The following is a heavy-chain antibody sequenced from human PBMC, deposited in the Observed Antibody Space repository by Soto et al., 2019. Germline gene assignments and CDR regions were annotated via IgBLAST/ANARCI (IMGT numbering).Heavy chain of an antibody. CDR2: IYYSGST. Sequence: SETLSLTCTVSGGSISSSSYYWGWIRQPPGKGLEWIGSIYYSGSTYYNPSLKSRVTISVDTSKNQFSLKLSSVTAADTAVYYCARTIVGATNAFDYWGQGTLVTVSS. V-gene: IGHV4-39*01. CDR3: ARTIVGATNAFDY. J-gene: IGHJ4*02. D-gene: IGHD1-26*01. CDR1: GGSISSSSYY.